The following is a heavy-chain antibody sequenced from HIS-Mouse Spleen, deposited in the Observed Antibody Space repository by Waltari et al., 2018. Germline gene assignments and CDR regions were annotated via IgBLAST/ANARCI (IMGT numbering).Heavy chain of an antibody. Sequence: EVQLVESGGGLVQPGGSLRLSCAASGFTFSSYSMNWVRQAPGKGLEWVSYISSSSSTIYYADSVKGRFTISRDNAKNSLYLQMNSLRAEDTAVYYCARGASGGYYLVSVSDYWGQGTLVTVSS. D-gene: IGHD1-26*01. V-gene: IGHV3-48*01. CDR3: ARGASGGYYLVSVSDY. CDR1: GFTFSSYS. J-gene: IGHJ4*02. CDR2: ISSSSSTI.